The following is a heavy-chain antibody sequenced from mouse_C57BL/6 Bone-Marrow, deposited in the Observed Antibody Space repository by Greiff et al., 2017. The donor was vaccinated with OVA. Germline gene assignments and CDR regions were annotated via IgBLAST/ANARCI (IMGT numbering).Heavy chain of an antibody. D-gene: IGHD2-4*01. CDR1: GFTFSDYG. J-gene: IGHJ3*01. V-gene: IGHV5-15*01. CDR2: ISNLAYSI. CDR3: ARLEDYGFAY. Sequence: EVHLVESGGGLVQPGGSLKLSCAASGFTFSDYGMAWVRQAPRKGPEWVAFISNLAYSIYYADTVTGRFTISRENAKNTLYLEMSSLRSEDTAMYYCARLEDYGFAYWGQGTLVTVSA.